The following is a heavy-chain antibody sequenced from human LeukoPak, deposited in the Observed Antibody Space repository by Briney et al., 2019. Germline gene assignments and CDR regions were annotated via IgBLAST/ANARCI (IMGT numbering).Heavy chain of an antibody. D-gene: IGHD6-19*01. J-gene: IGHJ4*02. CDR2: ISGTVGST. V-gene: IGHV3-23*01. CDR3: AKDRGSIAVAGIDY. Sequence: PGGSLRLSCAASGFTSSSYAMSWVRQAPGKGLEWVSSISGTVGSTYYADSVKGRFTISRDNSKNTLYMQMNSLRAEDTAVYYCAKDRGSIAVAGIDYWGQGTLVTVSS. CDR1: GFTSSSYA.